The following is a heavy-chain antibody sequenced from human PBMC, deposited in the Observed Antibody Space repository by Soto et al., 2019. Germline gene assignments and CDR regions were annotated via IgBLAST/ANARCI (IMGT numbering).Heavy chain of an antibody. CDR2: IYYSGST. CDR1: GGSISSGDYY. V-gene: IGHV4-30-4*01. J-gene: IGHJ4*02. Sequence: QVQLQESGPGLVKPSQTLSLTCTVSGGSISSGDYYWSWIRQPPGKRLEWIGYIYYSGSTYYNPSLKSRVNISVDTSKNQFSLKLSSVTAADTAVYYCARVGGFGATTIDYWGQGTLVTVSS. D-gene: IGHD3-10*01. CDR3: ARVGGFGATTIDY.